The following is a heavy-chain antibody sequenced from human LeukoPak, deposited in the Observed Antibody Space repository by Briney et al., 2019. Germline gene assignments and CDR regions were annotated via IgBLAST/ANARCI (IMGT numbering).Heavy chain of an antibody. Sequence: SQTLSLTCAISGDSVSSNSAAWNWIRQSPSRGLEWLGRTYYRSKWSNDYAVSVKSRITINPDTSKNQFSLKVNSMTAADTAFYYCARHSGPPGHYFDYWGQGILVTVSS. V-gene: IGHV6-1*01. CDR3: ARHSGPPGHYFDY. J-gene: IGHJ4*02. CDR2: TYYRSKWSN. CDR1: GDSVSSNSAA. D-gene: IGHD3-10*01.